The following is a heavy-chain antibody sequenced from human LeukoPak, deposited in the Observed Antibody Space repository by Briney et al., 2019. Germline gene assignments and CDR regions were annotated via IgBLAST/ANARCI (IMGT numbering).Heavy chain of an antibody. J-gene: IGHJ4*02. Sequence: GASVKVSCKASGYTFTSYGISWVRQAPGQGLEXXXWISAYNGNTNYAQKLQGRVTMTTDTSTSTAYMELRSLRSDDTAVYSCARDRVKQQLPLGYWGQGTLVTVSS. V-gene: IGHV1-18*04. CDR1: GYTFTSYG. CDR2: ISAYNGNT. D-gene: IGHD6-13*01. CDR3: ARDRVKQQLPLGY.